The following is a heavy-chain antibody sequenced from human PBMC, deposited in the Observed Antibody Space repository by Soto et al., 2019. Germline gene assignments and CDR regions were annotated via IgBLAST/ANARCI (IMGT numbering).Heavy chain of an antibody. V-gene: IGHV1-18*01. CDR3: ARWGDSGYQYYYYYLDV. CDR1: GYTFTSYG. Sequence: QVPLVQSGAEVKKPGASVKVSCKASGYTFTSYGISWVRQAPGQGLEWMGWMSAYNGNTNYAQKLQGRGPMTTDTSTSTAYMELRSLRADDTAVYHCARWGDSGYQYYYYYLDVWGKGTTVTVSS. D-gene: IGHD5-12*01. J-gene: IGHJ6*03. CDR2: MSAYNGNT.